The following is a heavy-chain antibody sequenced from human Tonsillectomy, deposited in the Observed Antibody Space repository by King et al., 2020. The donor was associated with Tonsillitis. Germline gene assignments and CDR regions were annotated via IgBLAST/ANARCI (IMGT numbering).Heavy chain of an antibody. CDR1: GYTFTGYY. D-gene: IGHD2-2*03. V-gene: IGHV1-2*02. CDR2: INPNSGGT. Sequence: QLVQSGAEVKKPGASVKVSCKASGYTFTGYYMHWVRQAPGQGLEWMGWINPNSGGTNYAQKFQGRVTMTRDTSISTAFMELSRLRSYDTAVYYCARDLFGYCSSTSCRLFNYFDYWGQGTLVIVSS. J-gene: IGHJ4*02. CDR3: ARDLFGYCSSTSCRLFNYFDY.